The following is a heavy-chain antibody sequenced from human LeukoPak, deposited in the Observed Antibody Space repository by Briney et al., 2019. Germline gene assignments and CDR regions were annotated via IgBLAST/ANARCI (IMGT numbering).Heavy chain of an antibody. CDR2: IYSGGST. D-gene: IGHD3-22*01. J-gene: IGHJ4*02. CDR3: ARDEASMISY. V-gene: IGHV3-53*01. CDR1: GFTVSSNY. Sequence: PGGSLRLSCAASGFTVSSNYMNWVRKAPGKGLEWVSVIYSGGSTYHADSLKGRFTISRNNTKNSLYLHMDSLRAEDTAVYYCARDEASMISYWGQGILVTVSS.